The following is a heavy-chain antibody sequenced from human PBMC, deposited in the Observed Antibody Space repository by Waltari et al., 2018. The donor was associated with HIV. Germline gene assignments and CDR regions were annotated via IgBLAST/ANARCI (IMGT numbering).Heavy chain of an antibody. J-gene: IGHJ4*02. D-gene: IGHD3-10*01. CDR2: VIPVAGTA. CDR3: ASARETMGVDFDS. CDR1: GGAFLRPS. Sequence: QVQLVQPGAEVKKPGPPVTISCKASGGAFLRPSFNWVRQAPGQGLEWMGRVIPVAGTANKAQRFQDRVTITADKITTTVYMELRSLRLDDTAMYYCASARETMGVDFDSWGQGTPVTV. V-gene: IGHV1-69*08.